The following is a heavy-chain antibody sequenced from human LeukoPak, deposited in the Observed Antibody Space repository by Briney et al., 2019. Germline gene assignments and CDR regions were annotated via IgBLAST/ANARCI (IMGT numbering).Heavy chain of an antibody. Sequence: SETLSLTCTVSGGSISSYYWSWIRQPPGKGLEWIGYVYYSGSTNYNPSLKSRVTISVDTSKNQFSLNLSSVAAADTAVYYCARGIVWFDPWGQGTLVTVSS. CDR1: GGSISSYY. CDR2: VYYSGST. D-gene: IGHD1-26*01. V-gene: IGHV4-59*01. J-gene: IGHJ5*02. CDR3: ARGIVWFDP.